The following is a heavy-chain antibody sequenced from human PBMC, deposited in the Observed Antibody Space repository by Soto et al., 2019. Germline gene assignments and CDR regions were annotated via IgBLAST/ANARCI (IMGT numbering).Heavy chain of an antibody. CDR1: GYSFSTYA. CDR3: AREPVRHQLPPALYMDV. J-gene: IGHJ6*03. D-gene: IGHD2-2*01. V-gene: IGHV1-3*01. CDR2: IHGDNGNT. Sequence: QVHLVQSGAEVKKPGASVKVSCKASGYSFSTYAMNWVRQAPGQGLEWMGWIHGDNGNTKYSQKFQGRVTITRDTPAITFSSYMELCSLRSEDTGVYYFAREPVRHQLPPALYMDVWGEGTTVTVSS.